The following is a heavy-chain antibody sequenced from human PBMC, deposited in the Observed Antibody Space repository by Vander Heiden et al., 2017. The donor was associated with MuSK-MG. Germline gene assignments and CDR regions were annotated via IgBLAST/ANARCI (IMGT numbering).Heavy chain of an antibody. V-gene: IGHV3-9*01. CDR1: GFIFDDYG. CDR2: ISWNSGSR. D-gene: IGHD6-19*01. Sequence: VESGGGLVQPGRSLRLSCTASGFIFDDYGMHWVRQAPGKGLEWVSGISWNSGSRGYAGSVEGRFTISRDNVKNSLYLQMNSLRAEDSAFYYCAKDIENRAWYGGDAFDLWGPGTMVAVSS. CDR3: AKDIENRAWYGGDAFDL. J-gene: IGHJ3*01.